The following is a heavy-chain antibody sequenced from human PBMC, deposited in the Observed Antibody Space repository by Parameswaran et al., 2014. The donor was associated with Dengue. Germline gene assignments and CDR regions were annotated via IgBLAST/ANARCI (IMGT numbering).Heavy chain of an antibody. CDR3: AREIPYCGGDCPDAFDI. J-gene: IGHJ3*02. CDR2: IIPILGIA. Sequence: SWVRQAPGQELEWMGGIIPILGIANYAQKFQGRVTITADESTSTAYMELSSLRSEDTAVYYCAREIPYCGGDCPDAFDIWGQGDNGHRLL. D-gene: IGHD2-21*02. V-gene: IGHV1-69*10.